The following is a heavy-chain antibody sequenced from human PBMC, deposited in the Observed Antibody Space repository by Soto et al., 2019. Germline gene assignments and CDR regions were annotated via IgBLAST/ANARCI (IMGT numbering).Heavy chain of an antibody. CDR1: GGTFSSYA. Sequence: QVQLVQSGAEVKKPGSSVKVSCKASGGTFSSYAISWVRQAPGQGLEWMGGIILIFGTANYAQKFQGRVTITAGESTSTAYRELSSLRSEETAVYYCAMDSPPYIEHQLVRDWFDPWGQGTLVTVSS. CDR3: AMDSPPYIEHQLVRDWFDP. D-gene: IGHD6-13*01. CDR2: IILIFGTA. V-gene: IGHV1-69*12. J-gene: IGHJ5*02.